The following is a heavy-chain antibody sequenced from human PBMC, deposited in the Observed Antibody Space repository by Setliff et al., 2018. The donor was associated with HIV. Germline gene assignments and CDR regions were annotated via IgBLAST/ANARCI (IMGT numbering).Heavy chain of an antibody. CDR3: ARRIDDSGSFPDKNWFDT. CDR1: GDSISSCS. J-gene: IGHJ5*02. Sequence: SETLSLTCTVSGDSISSCSWNWIRQSPGGGLEWIGFIFSSGSTKYNPSLQSRVTMSIDTSKNQFSLRLTSVTAADTAVYYCARRIDDSGSFPDKNWFDTWGQGSLVTVS. D-gene: IGHD3-10*01. V-gene: IGHV4-4*09. CDR2: IFSSGST.